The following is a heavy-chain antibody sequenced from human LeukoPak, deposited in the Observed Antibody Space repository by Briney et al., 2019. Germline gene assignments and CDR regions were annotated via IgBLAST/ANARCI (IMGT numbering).Heavy chain of an antibody. Sequence: GGSLRLSCATSGFTFSNHAMHWVRQPTGKGLEWDSAIGTAGDTFYPGSVKGRFTISRENAKNSLSPQMNSLRAEDTAVYYCVRQQTPHGNFDYWGQGTLVTVSS. CDR3: VRQQTPHGNFDY. CDR1: GFTFSNHA. D-gene: IGHD1-26*01. J-gene: IGHJ4*02. CDR2: IGTAGDT. V-gene: IGHV3-13*01.